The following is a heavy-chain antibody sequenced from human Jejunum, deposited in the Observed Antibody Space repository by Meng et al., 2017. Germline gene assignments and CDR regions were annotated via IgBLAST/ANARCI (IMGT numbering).Heavy chain of an antibody. V-gene: IGHV4-30-4*01. Sequence: QLQESGPGLVTPSHTPSLTCTVSGDSFNSPDYYWSWIRQPPEKGLEWIGYIYYSGSTYYNPSLKSRVSISGDTSNKQFSLKLTSVTAADTAVYYCARSPYSGSALPFFDYWGQGSLVTVSS. CDR3: ARSPYSGSALPFFDY. CDR2: IYYSGST. CDR1: GDSFNSPDYY. J-gene: IGHJ4*02. D-gene: IGHD1-26*01.